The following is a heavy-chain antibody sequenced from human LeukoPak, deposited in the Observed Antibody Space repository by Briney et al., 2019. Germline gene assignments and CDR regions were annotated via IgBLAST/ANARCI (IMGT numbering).Heavy chain of an antibody. CDR2: IIPILGIA. CDR3: ATSRHYGGNILFDY. J-gene: IGHJ4*02. D-gene: IGHD4-23*01. Sequence: GASVKVSCKASGGTFSSHAISWVRQASGQGLEWMGRIIPILGIANYAQKFQGRVTITADKSTSTAYMELSSLRSEDTAVYYCATSRHYGGNILFDYWGQGTLVTVSS. CDR1: GGTFSSHA. V-gene: IGHV1-69*04.